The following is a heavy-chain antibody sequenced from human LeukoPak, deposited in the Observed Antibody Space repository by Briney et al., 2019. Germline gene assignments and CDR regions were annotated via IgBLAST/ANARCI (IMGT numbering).Heavy chain of an antibody. J-gene: IGHJ4*02. CDR3: ARGGYDISGYYWVILVY. V-gene: IGHV3-66*01. D-gene: IGHD3-22*01. Sequence: PGGSLRLSCAGSGFPFSSHGMNWVRQAPGKGLEWVSVIYSGGSTYYADSVKGRFTISRDNSKNTLYLQMNSLRAEDTAVYYCARGGYDISGYYWVILVYWGQGTLVTVSS. CDR1: GFPFSSHG. CDR2: IYSGGST.